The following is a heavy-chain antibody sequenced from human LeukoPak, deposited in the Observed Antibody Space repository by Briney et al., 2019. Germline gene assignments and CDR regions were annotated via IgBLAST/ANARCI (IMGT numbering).Heavy chain of an antibody. CDR3: ARDPDGDYAYFDY. Sequence: PSETLSLTCTASGGSISSGSYYRSWIRQPAGKGLEWIGRIYTSGSTNYNPPLKSRVTISVDTSKNQFSLKLSSVTAADTAVYYCARDPDGDYAYFDYWGQGTLVTVSS. V-gene: IGHV4-61*02. CDR2: IYTSGST. D-gene: IGHD4-17*01. J-gene: IGHJ4*02. CDR1: GGSISSGSYY.